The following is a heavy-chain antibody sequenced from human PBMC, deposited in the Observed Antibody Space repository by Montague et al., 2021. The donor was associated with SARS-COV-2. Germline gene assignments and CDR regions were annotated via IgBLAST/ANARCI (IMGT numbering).Heavy chain of an antibody. CDR2: IYYSGST. CDR3: ASLIGKSYYFDY. J-gene: IGHJ4*02. Sequence: SETLSLTCTVSGGSISSSSYYWGWLRQPPGKGLEWIGSIYYSGSTYYNPSLKSRVTISVDTSKNQFSLKLSSVTAADTAVYYCASLIGKSYYFDYWGQGTLVTVSS. D-gene: IGHD1-26*01. CDR1: GGSISSSSYY. V-gene: IGHV4-39*07.